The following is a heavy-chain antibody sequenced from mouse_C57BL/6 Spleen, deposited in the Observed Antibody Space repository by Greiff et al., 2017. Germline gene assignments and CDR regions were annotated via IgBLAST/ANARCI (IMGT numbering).Heavy chain of an antibody. V-gene: IGHV1-63*01. CDR2: IYPGGGYT. Sequence: QVHVKQSGAELVRPGTSVKMSCKASGYTFTNYWIGWAKQRPGHGLEWIGDIYPGGGYTNYNEKFKGKDTLTADKSSSTAYMQFSSLTSEDSAIYYCARSGESDAFDYWGQGTTLTVSS. J-gene: IGHJ2*01. D-gene: IGHD3-2*02. CDR3: ARSGESDAFDY. CDR1: GYTFTNYW.